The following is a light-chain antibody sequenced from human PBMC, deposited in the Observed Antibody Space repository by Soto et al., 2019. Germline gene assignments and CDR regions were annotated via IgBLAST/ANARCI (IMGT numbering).Light chain of an antibody. Sequence: QSALTQPASVSGSPGQSITISCTGTSSDVGGYNYVSWYQQHPGKAPKLMIYDVSNRPSGVSNRFSGSKSGNTASLTISGIQAEDEADYYCSSYTSGSLYVFGTGTKLTVL. CDR1: SSDVGGYNY. V-gene: IGLV2-14*01. CDR2: DVS. J-gene: IGLJ1*01. CDR3: SSYTSGSLYV.